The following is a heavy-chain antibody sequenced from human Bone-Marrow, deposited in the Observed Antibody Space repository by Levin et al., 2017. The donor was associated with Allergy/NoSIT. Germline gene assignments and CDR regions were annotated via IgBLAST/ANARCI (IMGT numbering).Heavy chain of an antibody. CDR2: IKSKTDGGTT. V-gene: IGHV3-15*01. CDR3: TTASKAAAGKGDAFDI. J-gene: IGHJ3*02. Sequence: SCAASGFTFSNAWMSWVRQAPGKGLEWVGRIKSKTDGGTTDYAAPVKGRFTISRDDSKNTLYLQMNSLKTEDTAVYYCTTASKAAAGKGDAFDIWGQGTMVTVSS. CDR1: GFTFSNAW. D-gene: IGHD6-13*01.